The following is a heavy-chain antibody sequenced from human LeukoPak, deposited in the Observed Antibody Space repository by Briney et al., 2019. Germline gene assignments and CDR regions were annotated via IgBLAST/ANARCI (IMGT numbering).Heavy chain of an antibody. CDR3: ARYSSGWFRYYFDY. V-gene: IGHV4-34*01. D-gene: IGHD6-19*01. J-gene: IGHJ4*02. Sequence: SETLSLTCAVYGGSFSGYYWSWIRQPPGKGLEWIGEINHSGSTNYNPSLKSRVTISVDTSKNQFSLKLSSMTAADTAVYYCARYSSGWFRYYFDYWGQGTLVTVSS. CDR2: INHSGST. CDR1: GGSFSGYY.